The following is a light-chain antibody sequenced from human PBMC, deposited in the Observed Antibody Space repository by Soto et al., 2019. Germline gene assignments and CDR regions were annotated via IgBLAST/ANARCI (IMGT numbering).Light chain of an antibody. CDR1: QGIRKD. CDR3: LQHNSYPLT. V-gene: IGKV1-17*01. CDR2: VAS. Sequence: DIQMTQSPSPLSASVGDRVTITCRASQGIRKDLGWYQQKPGKAPKRLIYVASSLQSGVPSRFSGSGSETEFTLTISRLQPEDYAPYYCLQHNSYPLTFGGGTKVEIK. J-gene: IGKJ4*01.